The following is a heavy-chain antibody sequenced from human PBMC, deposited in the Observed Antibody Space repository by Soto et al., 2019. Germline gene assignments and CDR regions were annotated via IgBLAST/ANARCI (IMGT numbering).Heavy chain of an antibody. CDR1: GGSISSSSYY. CDR3: AISRDCSGGRCPNPRGGTEYEYFQH. Sequence: SETLSLTCTVSGGSISSSSYYRGWIRQPPGKRLEWIGSIYYSGSTYYNPSLKSRVTISVDTSKNQFSLKLSSVTAADTAVYYCAISRDCSGGRCPNPRGGTEYEYFQHWGQGTLVTVSS. CDR2: IYYSGST. D-gene: IGHD2-15*01. V-gene: IGHV4-39*01. J-gene: IGHJ1*01.